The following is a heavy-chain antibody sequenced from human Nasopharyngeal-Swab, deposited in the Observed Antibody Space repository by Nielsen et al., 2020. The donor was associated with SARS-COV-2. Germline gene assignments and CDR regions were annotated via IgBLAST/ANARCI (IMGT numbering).Heavy chain of an antibody. CDR2: IYYSGST. Sequence: SETLSLTCTVSGGSFSSGDYYWSWIRQPPGKGLEWIGYIYYSGSTHHNPSLKSRVTISVDTSKNQFSLKLSSVTAADTAVYYCARGGAGATGAFDLWGQGTMVTVSS. J-gene: IGHJ3*01. CDR3: ARGGAGATGAFDL. CDR1: GGSFSSGDYY. V-gene: IGHV4-30-4*01. D-gene: IGHD1-26*01.